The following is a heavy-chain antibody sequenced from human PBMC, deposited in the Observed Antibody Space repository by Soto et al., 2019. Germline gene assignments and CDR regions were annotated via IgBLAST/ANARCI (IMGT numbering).Heavy chain of an antibody. CDR2: ILSSGGSI. J-gene: IGHJ6*03. V-gene: IGHV3-21*01. Sequence: EVQLVESGGGLVKPGGSLRHSCAASGVTFSSFSFNWVRQAPGKGLEWVSFILSSGGSIYSADSVKGRFTISRDNAKNSLYLQMNSLKDEDTAVYYCVRDSGAQLFRRGFYYYYMDVWGKGTTVTVSS. D-gene: IGHD6-6*01. CDR3: VRDSGAQLFRRGFYYYYMDV. CDR1: GVTFSSFS.